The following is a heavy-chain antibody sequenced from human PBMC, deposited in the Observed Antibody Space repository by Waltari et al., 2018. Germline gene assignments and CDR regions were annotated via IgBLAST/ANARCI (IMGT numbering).Heavy chain of an antibody. V-gene: IGHV3-48*03. Sequence: EVQLVDSGGGLLQPGGSLRLSCAAPGFTFSSYEMNWVRQATGKGLEWISYINRNGDTVYYADSVRGRFTISRDNAKNSLYLQMNTLRPEDTAIYYCAGWVTYTSDWHGSLAPWGQGTLVTVSS. CDR1: GFTFSSYE. CDR2: INRNGDTV. J-gene: IGHJ5*02. D-gene: IGHD6-19*01. CDR3: AGWVTYTSDWHGSLAP.